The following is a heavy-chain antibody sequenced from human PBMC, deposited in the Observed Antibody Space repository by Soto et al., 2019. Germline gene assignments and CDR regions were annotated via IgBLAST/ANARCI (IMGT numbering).Heavy chain of an antibody. J-gene: IGHJ4*02. V-gene: IGHV1-2*02. Sequence: QVQLVQSGAEVEKTGASVKVSCKASGYTFTGYYVHWVRQAPGQGLEWMGWINPNSGVTKYAHKFQGRVTMTRDTSISTAYMEVNRLTSHDTAVYYCARGGAVAGTEWGQGTLVTVSS. D-gene: IGHD6-19*01. CDR3: ARGGAVAGTE. CDR1: GYTFTGYY. CDR2: INPNSGVT.